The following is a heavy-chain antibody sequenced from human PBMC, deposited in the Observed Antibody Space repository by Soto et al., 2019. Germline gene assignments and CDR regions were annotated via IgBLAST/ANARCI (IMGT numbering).Heavy chain of an antibody. CDR3: ARVPYSRAGIDY. J-gene: IGHJ4*02. CDR1: GGSISSYC. CDR2: IYYSGST. D-gene: IGHD6-13*01. V-gene: IGHV4-59*01. Sequence: SETLSHTCSVSGGSISSYCWSWIRQPPGKGLEWIGYIYYSGSTNYNPSLKSRVTISVDTSKNQFSLKLSSVTAADTAVYYCARVPYSRAGIDYWGQGTLVTVS.